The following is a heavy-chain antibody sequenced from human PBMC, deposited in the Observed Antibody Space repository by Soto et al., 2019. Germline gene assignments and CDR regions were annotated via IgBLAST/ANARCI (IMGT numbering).Heavy chain of an antibody. D-gene: IGHD3-22*01. Sequence: SETLSLTCTVSCVSIIGGGYYWSWIRQHPGKGLEWIGYIYYIGSTYYNPSLKSRVTISVDTSKNQFSLKLSSVTAADTAVYYCARAYDSSGYYFYYFDSWGQGTLVTVSS. V-gene: IGHV4-31*03. CDR2: IYYIGST. CDR3: ARAYDSSGYYFYYFDS. J-gene: IGHJ4*02. CDR1: CVSIIGGGYY.